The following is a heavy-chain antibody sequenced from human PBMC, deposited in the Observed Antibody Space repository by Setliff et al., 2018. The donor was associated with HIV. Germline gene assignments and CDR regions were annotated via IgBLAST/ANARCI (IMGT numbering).Heavy chain of an antibody. CDR3: AREGQGARAEDAFDI. CDR1: GFTFSSYE. CDR2: ISSSGSTI. D-gene: IGHD1-26*01. V-gene: IGHV3-48*03. J-gene: IGHJ3*02. Sequence: GESLKISCAASGFTFSSYEMNWVRQAPGKGLEWVSYISSSGSTIYYADSVKGRFTISRDNAKNSLYLQMNSLRAEDTAVYYCAREGQGARAEDAFDIWGQGTMVTV.